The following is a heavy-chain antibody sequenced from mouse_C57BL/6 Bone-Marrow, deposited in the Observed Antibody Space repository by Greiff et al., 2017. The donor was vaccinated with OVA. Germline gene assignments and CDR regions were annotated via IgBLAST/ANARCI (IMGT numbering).Heavy chain of an antibody. D-gene: IGHD1-1*02. V-gene: IGHV1-62-2*01. Sequence: VKVVESGAELVKPGASVKLSCKASGYTFTEYTIHWVKQRSGQGLEWIGWFYPGSGSIKYNEKFKDKATLTADKSSSTVYMELSRLTSEDSAVYFCARHEVLYYHWYFDVWGTGTTVTVSS. CDR3: ARHEVLYYHWYFDV. J-gene: IGHJ1*03. CDR1: GYTFTEYT. CDR2: FYPGSGSI.